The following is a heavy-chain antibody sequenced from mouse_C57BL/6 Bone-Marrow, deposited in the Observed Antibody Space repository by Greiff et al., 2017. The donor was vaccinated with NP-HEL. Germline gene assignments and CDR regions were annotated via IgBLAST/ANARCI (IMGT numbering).Heavy chain of an antibody. CDR1: GYTFTSYG. D-gene: IGHD2-1*01. J-gene: IGHJ4*01. Sequence: VKLMESGAELARPGASVKLSCKASGYTFTSYGISWVKQRTGQGLEWIGEIYPRSGNTYYNEKFKGKATLTADKSSSTAYMELRSLTSEDSAVYFCAKLARYYGNYDYYAMDYWGQGTSVTVSS. CDR3: AKLARYYGNYDYYAMDY. CDR2: IYPRSGNT. V-gene: IGHV1-81*01.